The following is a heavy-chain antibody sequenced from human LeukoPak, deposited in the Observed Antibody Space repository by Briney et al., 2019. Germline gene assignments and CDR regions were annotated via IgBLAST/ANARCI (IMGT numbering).Heavy chain of an antibody. CDR2: IRYDGSNK. Sequence: GGSLRLSCAASGFTFSSYGMHWVRQAPGKGLEWVAFIRYDGSNKYYADSVKGRFTISRDNSKNTLYLQMNSLRAEDTAVYYCAKDSQSIAAGHPPSHFDYWGQGTLVTVSS. D-gene: IGHD6-6*01. CDR3: AKDSQSIAAGHPPSHFDY. V-gene: IGHV3-30*02. CDR1: GFTFSSYG. J-gene: IGHJ4*02.